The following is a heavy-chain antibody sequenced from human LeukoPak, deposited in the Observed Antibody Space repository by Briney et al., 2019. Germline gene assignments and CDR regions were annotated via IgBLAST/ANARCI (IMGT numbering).Heavy chain of an antibody. CDR2: IYSAGGT. D-gene: IGHD2-2*01. Sequence: GGSLRLSCAASGFTVSSNYMTWVRQAPGKGLEWVSLIYSAGGTYYTDSVKGRFTISRDNSKNTLYLQMNSPRAEDTAVYYCAKDARSKSAVPYFDYWGQGTLVTVSS. V-gene: IGHV3-53*01. J-gene: IGHJ4*02. CDR3: AKDARSKSAVPYFDY. CDR1: GFTVSSNY.